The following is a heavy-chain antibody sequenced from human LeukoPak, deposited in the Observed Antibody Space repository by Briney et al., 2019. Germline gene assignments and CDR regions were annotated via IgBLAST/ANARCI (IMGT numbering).Heavy chain of an antibody. Sequence: SETLSLTCGVSGGSISSSYWWSWVRQPPGKGLEWIGEIYHSGSTNYNPSLKSRVTISMDKSKNQFSLNLSSVTAADTAVYYCTGTVTTKSYYYYMDVWGKGTTVTVSS. D-gene: IGHD4-17*01. CDR2: IYHSGST. V-gene: IGHV4-4*02. CDR1: GGSISSSYW. J-gene: IGHJ6*03. CDR3: TGTVTTKSYYYYMDV.